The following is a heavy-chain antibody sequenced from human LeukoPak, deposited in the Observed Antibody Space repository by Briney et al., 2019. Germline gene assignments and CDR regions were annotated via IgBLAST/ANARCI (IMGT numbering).Heavy chain of an antibody. CDR2: IYYSGST. CDR1: GGSISSSSYY. V-gene: IGHV4-39*07. Sequence: KPSETLSLTCTVSGGSISSSSYYWGWIRQPPGKGLEWIGRIYYSGSTNYNPSLKSRVTISVDTSKNQFSLMLSSVTDADTAVYYCARESDILTGWMPYWGQGTLGTVSS. CDR3: ARESDILTGWMPY. J-gene: IGHJ4*02. D-gene: IGHD3-9*01.